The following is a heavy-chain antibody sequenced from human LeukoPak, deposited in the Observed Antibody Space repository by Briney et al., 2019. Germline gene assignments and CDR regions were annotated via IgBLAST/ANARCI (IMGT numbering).Heavy chain of an antibody. D-gene: IGHD2-15*01. CDR2: VYPGDSDA. CDR3: ARRGYCSGGSCFSSPFDI. V-gene: IGHV5-51*01. Sequence: GESPKISCKGSGYSFTSYWIGWVRQMPGKGLEWMGIVYPGDSDARYSPSFQGQVTISADKSISTAYLQWSSLKASDTAMYYCARRGYCSGGSCFSSPFDIWGRGTMVTVSS. J-gene: IGHJ3*02. CDR1: GYSFTSYW.